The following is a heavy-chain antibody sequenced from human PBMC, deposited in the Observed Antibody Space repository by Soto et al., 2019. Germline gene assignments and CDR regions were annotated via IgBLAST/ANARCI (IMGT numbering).Heavy chain of an antibody. CDR1: GFSLSTSGVG. CDR2: IYWNDDK. J-gene: IGHJ4*02. V-gene: IGHV2-5*01. CDR3: AHRPPQQGVVVFINGCYFDY. D-gene: IGHD3-22*01. Sequence: SGPTLVNPTQTLTLTCTFSGFSLSTSGVGVGWIRQPPGKALEWLALIYWNDDKRYSPSLKSRLTITKDTSKNQVVLTMTNMDPVDTATYYCAHRPPQQGVVVFINGCYFDYWGQGTLVTVSS.